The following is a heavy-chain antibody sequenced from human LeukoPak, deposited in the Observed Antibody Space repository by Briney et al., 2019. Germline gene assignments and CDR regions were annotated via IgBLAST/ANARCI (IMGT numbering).Heavy chain of an antibody. J-gene: IGHJ4*02. CDR2: IYYSGST. CDR3: ASSIAAAGLDY. V-gene: IGHV4-31*03. CDR1: GGSIRSSYYY. Sequence: PSETLSLTCTVSGGSIRSSYYYWGWIRQHPGKGLEWIGYIYYSGSTYYNPSLKSRVTISVDTSKNQFSLKLSSVTAADTAVYYCASSIAAAGLDYWGQGTLVTVSS. D-gene: IGHD6-13*01.